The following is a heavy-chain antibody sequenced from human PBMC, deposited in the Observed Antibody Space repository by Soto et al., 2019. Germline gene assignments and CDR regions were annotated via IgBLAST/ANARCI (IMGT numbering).Heavy chain of an antibody. V-gene: IGHV4-30-4*01. CDR3: ARDQKVVADNWFDP. J-gene: IGHJ5*02. CDR2: IYYSGST. CDR1: GGSISSGDYY. Sequence: SETLSLTCTVSGGSISSGDYYWSWIRQPPGKGLEWIGYIYYSGSTYYNPSLKSRVTISVDTSKNQFSPKLSSVTAADTAVYYCARDQKVVADNWFDPWGQGTLVTVSS. D-gene: IGHD2-15*01.